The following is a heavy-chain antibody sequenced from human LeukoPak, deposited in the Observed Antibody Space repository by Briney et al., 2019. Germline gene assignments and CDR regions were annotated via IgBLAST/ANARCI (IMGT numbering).Heavy chain of an antibody. D-gene: IGHD2-2*01. CDR3: ARGGARYCSSTSCYYQH. CDR2: INPSGGST. V-gene: IGHV1-46*01. J-gene: IGHJ1*01. CDR1: GYTFTSYY. Sequence: ASVKVSCKASGYTFTSYYMHWVRQAPGQGLEWMGIINPSGGSTSYAQKFQGRVTMTRDTSTSTVYMELSSLRSDDTAVYYCARGGARYCSSTSCYYQHWGQGTLVTVSS.